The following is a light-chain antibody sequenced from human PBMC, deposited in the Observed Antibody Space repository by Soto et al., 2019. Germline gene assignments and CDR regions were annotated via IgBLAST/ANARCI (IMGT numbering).Light chain of an antibody. V-gene: IGLV4-69*01. J-gene: IGLJ3*02. CDR1: SGHSSYA. Sequence: QLVLTQSPSASASLGASVKLTCTLSSGHSSYAIAGHQQQPEKGPRYLMNLNSDGSHSKGDGIPDRFSGSSSGAERYLTISSLQSEDEADYYCQTWGTGFRVFGGGTKLTVL. CDR2: LNSDGSH. CDR3: QTWGTGFRV.